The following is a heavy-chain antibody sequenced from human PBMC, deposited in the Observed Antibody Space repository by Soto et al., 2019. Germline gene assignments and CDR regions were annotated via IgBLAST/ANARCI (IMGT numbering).Heavy chain of an antibody. CDR2: ISFDGSTK. D-gene: IGHD1-26*01. CDR1: GFRDGFPFSDYD. J-gene: IGHJ4*02. V-gene: IGHV3-30*18. CDR3: AKNSFSGSKRILDS. Sequence: QVQLVESGGGVVQPGRSLRLSCAASGFRDGFPFSDYDMHWVRQAPGKGLEWVALISFDGSTKNYVDSVEGRFTISRDNSRDTLFLQMDSLRPEDTAVYYCAKNSFSGSKRILDSWGQGTLVTFSS.